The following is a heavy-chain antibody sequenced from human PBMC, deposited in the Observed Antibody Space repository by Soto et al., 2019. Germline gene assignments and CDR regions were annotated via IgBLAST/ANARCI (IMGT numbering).Heavy chain of an antibody. CDR2: IWFDGSDQ. J-gene: IGHJ3*02. CDR3: ARLYCSASSCYSVGAFDI. D-gene: IGHD2-15*01. CDR1: GFTFSSYG. Sequence: VGSLRLSCAASGFTFSSYGMHWVRQAPGKGLEWVALIWFDGSDQYYTESVKGRFTISRDNSKSTLYLQMNSLRAEDTAVYYCARLYCSASSCYSVGAFDIRGQGTMVTVSS. V-gene: IGHV3-33*01.